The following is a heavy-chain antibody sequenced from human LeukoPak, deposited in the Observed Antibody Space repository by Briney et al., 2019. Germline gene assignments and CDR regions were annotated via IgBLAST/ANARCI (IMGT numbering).Heavy chain of an antibody. CDR3: AGGPAVAGTGEYFQH. CDR1: GGSISSSSYY. J-gene: IGHJ1*01. Sequence: SETLSLTCTVSGGSISSSSYYWGWIRQPPGKGLEWIGSIYYSGSTYYNPSLKSRVTISVDTSKNQFSLKLSSVTAADTAVYYCAGGPAVAGTGEYFQHWGQGTLVTVSS. D-gene: IGHD6-19*01. CDR2: IYYSGST. V-gene: IGHV4-39*07.